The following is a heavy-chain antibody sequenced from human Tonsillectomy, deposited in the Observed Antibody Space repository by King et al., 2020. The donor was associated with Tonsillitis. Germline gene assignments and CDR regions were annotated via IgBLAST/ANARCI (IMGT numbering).Heavy chain of an antibody. J-gene: IGHJ6*03. CDR3: ARGHDDFWSGQGPARPNYYYYYMDV. CDR2: IYTSGST. Sequence: VQLQESGPGLVKPSQTLSLTCTVSGGSISSGSYYWSWIRQPAGKGLEWIGRIYTSGSTNYNPSLKSRVTMSVDTSKNQFSLKLSAVTAADTAVYYCARGHDDFWSGQGPARPNYYYYYMDVWGKGTTVTVSS. D-gene: IGHD3-3*01. CDR1: GGSISSGSYY. V-gene: IGHV4-61*02.